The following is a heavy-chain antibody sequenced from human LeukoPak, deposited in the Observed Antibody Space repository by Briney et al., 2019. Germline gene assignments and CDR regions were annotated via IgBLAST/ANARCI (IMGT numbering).Heavy chain of an antibody. Sequence: GESLRLSRAVSGFTFSSYWMSWVRQAPGKGLEWVANIKQDESDKYYVDSVKGRFTISRDNAKNSLYLQMNSLRAEDTAVYYCAREARRESSGWFVEYWGQGTLVTVSS. D-gene: IGHD6-19*01. CDR1: GFTFSSYW. CDR2: IKQDESDK. V-gene: IGHV3-7*01. J-gene: IGHJ4*02. CDR3: AREARRESSGWFVEY.